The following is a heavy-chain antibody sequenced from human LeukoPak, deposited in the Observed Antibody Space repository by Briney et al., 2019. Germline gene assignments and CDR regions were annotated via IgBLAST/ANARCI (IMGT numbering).Heavy chain of an antibody. CDR2: IYYSGST. CDR3: ARDDYSNGYYFDY. D-gene: IGHD4-11*01. CDR1: GGSISSGGYY. J-gene: IGHJ4*02. Sequence: PSETLSLTCTVSGGSISSGGYYWSWIRQHPGKGLEWIGYIYYSGSTYYNPSLKSRVTISVDTSKNQFSLKLSSVTAADTAVCYCARDDYSNGYYFDYWGQGTLVTVSS. V-gene: IGHV4-31*03.